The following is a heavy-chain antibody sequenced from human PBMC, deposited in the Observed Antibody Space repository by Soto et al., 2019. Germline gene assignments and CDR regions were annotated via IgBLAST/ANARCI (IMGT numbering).Heavy chain of an antibody. CDR1: GYTFTSYY. CDR3: ARPTTPEGDYYGMDV. CDR2: INPSGGST. V-gene: IGHV1-46*01. J-gene: IGHJ6*02. Sequence: QVQLVQSGAEVKKPGASVEVSCKASGYTFTSYYMHWVRQAPGQGLEWMGIINPSGGSTSYAQKFQGRVTMTRDTSTSTVYMELSSLRSEDTAVYYCARPTTPEGDYYGMDVWGQGTTVTVSS. D-gene: IGHD1-26*01.